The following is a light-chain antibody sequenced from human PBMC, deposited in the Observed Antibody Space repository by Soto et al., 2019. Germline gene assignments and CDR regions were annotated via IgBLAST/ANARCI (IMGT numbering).Light chain of an antibody. CDR3: SSYASSSSLV. J-gene: IGLJ3*02. V-gene: IGLV2-14*01. Sequence: QSVLTQPASVSGSPGQSITISCTGTSSDIGGYNYVSWYQQQSGKAPKLMVYEVSNRPSGVSNRFSGSKSGNTASLTISGLQAEDEADYYCSSYASSSSLVFGGGTKVTVL. CDR2: EVS. CDR1: SSDIGGYNY.